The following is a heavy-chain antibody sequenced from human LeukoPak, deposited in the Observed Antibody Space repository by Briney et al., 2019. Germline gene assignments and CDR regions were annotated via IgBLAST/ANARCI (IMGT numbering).Heavy chain of an antibody. Sequence: GGSLRLSYATSGFNFSDSRMTWVRQAPGKGLQWVANVNRDGTEKHFLDSVEGRFTISRDNANKALYLQMSSLTPQDTAVYFCVRGDWYFESWGQGALVTVSS. CDR3: VRGDWYFES. D-gene: IGHD2-21*01. CDR2: VNRDGTEK. V-gene: IGHV3-7*04. CDR1: GFNFSDSR. J-gene: IGHJ4*02.